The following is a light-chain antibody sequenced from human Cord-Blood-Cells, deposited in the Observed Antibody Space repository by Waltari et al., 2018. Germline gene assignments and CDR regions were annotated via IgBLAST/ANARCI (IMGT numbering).Light chain of an antibody. CDR1: SRDVGSYNL. CDR2: EGS. Sequence: QSALTQPASVSGSPGQSITISCTGTSRDVGSYNLVSWYQQHPGKAPKLMIYEGSKRPSGVSNRFSGSKSGNTASLTISGLQAEDGADYYCCSYAGSSTSWVFGGGTKLTVL. V-gene: IGLV2-23*01. CDR3: CSYAGSSTSWV. J-gene: IGLJ3*02.